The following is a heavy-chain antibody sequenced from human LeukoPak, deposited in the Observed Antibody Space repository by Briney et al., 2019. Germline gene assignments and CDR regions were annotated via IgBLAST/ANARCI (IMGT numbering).Heavy chain of an antibody. CDR1: GYTFTNYY. Sequence: ASVKVSCKASGYTFTNYYMHWVRQAPGQGLEWMGIINPSGGSTRYAQKFQGRVTMTRDTSTSTVYMVLSSLSSEATAVYYCASHYGPWGQGTLVTVSS. D-gene: IGHD3-16*01. J-gene: IGHJ5*02. V-gene: IGHV1-46*01. CDR2: INPSGGST. CDR3: ASHYGP.